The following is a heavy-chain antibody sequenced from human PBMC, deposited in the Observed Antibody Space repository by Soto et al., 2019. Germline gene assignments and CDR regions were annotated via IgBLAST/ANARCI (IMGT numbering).Heavy chain of an antibody. CDR2: INPTGTMT. J-gene: IGHJ3*02. CDR1: GYTFITSYY. CDR3: ARDTGYDHDAFDI. Sequence: ASVKVSFKASGYTFITSYYTHWVRQAPGQGLEWMGIINPTGTMTKYSERFQGRLTMTRDTSTSTDYMELSTLTSEDTAVYFCARDTGYDHDAFDIWGQGTMVTVSS. V-gene: IGHV1-46*01. D-gene: IGHD5-12*01.